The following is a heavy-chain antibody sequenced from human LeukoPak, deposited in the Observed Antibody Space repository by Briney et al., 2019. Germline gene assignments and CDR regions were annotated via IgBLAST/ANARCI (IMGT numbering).Heavy chain of an antibody. CDR1: GASISSYY. J-gene: IGHJ4*02. Sequence: PSETLSLTCTVSGASISSYYWSWIRQPPGKGLEWIGYIYYSGSTKYNPSLESRATISLDTSRNQFSLKLTSMSAADTAVYYCARLTTRPGGIRPLIMDFWGQGTLVTVSS. CDR2: IYYSGST. V-gene: IGHV4-59*01. D-gene: IGHD3-10*01. CDR3: ARLTTRPGGIRPLIMDF.